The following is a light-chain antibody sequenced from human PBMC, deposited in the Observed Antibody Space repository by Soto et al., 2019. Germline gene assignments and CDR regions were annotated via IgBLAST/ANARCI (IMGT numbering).Light chain of an antibody. V-gene: IGLV2-14*01. CDR1: SSDVGGYKY. J-gene: IGLJ1*01. CDR2: DVS. CDR3: SSYTSSSTLEV. Sequence: QSALTQPASVSGSPGQSITISATGTSSDVGGYKYVSWYQQHPAKAPKLLIYDVSNQPSGVSNRFSGSKSGNTASLTISGLQAEDEADYYCSSYTSSSTLEVFGTGTKLTVL.